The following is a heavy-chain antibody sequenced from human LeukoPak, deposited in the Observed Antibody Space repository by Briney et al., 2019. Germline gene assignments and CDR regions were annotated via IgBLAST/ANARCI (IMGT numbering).Heavy chain of an antibody. CDR1: GFTFSSYW. D-gene: IGHD1-26*01. CDR3: AKIPPLVGIAYYFDY. J-gene: IGHJ4*02. V-gene: IGHV3-74*03. Sequence: GGSLRLSCAASGFTFSSYWMHWVRQAPGKGLVWVSRISTDGTYTEYADSVKGRFTISRDNAKDTLYLQVNSLRAEDTAVYYCAKIPPLVGIAYYFDYWGQGTLVTVSS. CDR2: ISTDGTYT.